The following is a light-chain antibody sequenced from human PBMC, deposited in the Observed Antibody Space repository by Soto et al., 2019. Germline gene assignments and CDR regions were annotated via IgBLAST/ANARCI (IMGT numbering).Light chain of an antibody. CDR3: QSYDNSNVV. CDR2: EDN. J-gene: IGLJ3*02. CDR1: SGSIANNY. Sequence: NFMLTQPHSVSESPGKTVTISCTRSSGSIANNYVQWYQQRPGSAPTTVIYEDNQRPSGVADRFSGSIDSSSNSASLTISGLKTEDEADYYCQSYDNSNVVFGGGTKVTVL. V-gene: IGLV6-57*04.